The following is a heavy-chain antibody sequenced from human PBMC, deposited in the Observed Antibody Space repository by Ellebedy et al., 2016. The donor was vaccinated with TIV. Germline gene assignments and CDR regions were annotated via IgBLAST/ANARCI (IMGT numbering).Heavy chain of an antibody. Sequence: AASVKVSCKASGYTFTSYGINWVRQAPGQGLEWMGWISAYNGNTNYAQNLQGRVTMTTDTSTSTAFMDLRRLRSDDTAVYYCARVSGSYYKSSSSAYFDYWGQGTLVTVSS. CDR1: GYTFTSYG. J-gene: IGHJ4*02. CDR3: ARVSGSYYKSSSSAYFDY. V-gene: IGHV1-18*01. D-gene: IGHD1-26*01. CDR2: ISAYNGNT.